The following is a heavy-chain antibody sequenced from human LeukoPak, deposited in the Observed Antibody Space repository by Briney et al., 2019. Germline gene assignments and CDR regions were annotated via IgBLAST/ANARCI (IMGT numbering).Heavy chain of an antibody. CDR1: GGSFSGYY. Sequence: SETLSLTRAVYGGSFSGYYWSWIRQPPGKGLEWIGEINHSGSTNYNPSLKSRVTISVDTSRNQFSLKLSSVTAADTAVYYCARYGPYYYGSGRHWFDPWGQGTLVTVSS. CDR2: INHSGST. J-gene: IGHJ5*02. CDR3: ARYGPYYYGSGRHWFDP. V-gene: IGHV4-34*01. D-gene: IGHD3-10*01.